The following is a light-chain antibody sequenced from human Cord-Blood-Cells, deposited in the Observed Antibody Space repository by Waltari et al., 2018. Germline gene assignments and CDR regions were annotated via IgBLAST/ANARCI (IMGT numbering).Light chain of an antibody. CDR3: QQYGSSPRA. J-gene: IGKJ1*01. CDR2: GAS. Sequence: EIVLTQSPGTLSLSPGERATLSCRASQSVSSSYLAWYQQKPGQAPRLLIYGASSRATGTPGRFSGSGSGKDFTLTISRLEPEDFAVYYCQQYGSSPRAFGQGTKVEIK. CDR1: QSVSSSY. V-gene: IGKV3-20*01.